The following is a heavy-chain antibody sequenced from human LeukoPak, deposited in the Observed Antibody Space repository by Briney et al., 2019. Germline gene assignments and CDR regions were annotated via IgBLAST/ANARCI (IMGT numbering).Heavy chain of an antibody. J-gene: IGHJ4*02. CDR3: ARESNDFWSGYYMRYFDY. Sequence: PGGSLRLSCAASGFTFSSYWMHWVRQAPGKGLVWVSRINTDGSSTSYADSVKGRFTISRDNAKNTLYLQMNSLRAEGTAVYYCARESNDFWSGYYMRYFDYWGQGTLVTVSS. D-gene: IGHD3-3*01. CDR2: INTDGSST. V-gene: IGHV3-74*01. CDR1: GFTFSSYW.